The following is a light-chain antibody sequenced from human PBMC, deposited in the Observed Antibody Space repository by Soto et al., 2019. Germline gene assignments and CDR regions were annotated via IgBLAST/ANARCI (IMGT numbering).Light chain of an antibody. J-gene: IGLJ2*01. CDR3: SSYTSSIL. V-gene: IGLV2-14*01. Sequence: QSVLTQPASVSGSPGQSITISCTGTSSDVGGYNYVSWYQQHPGKAPKLMIYDVSNRPSGVSNRFSGSKSGNTASLTIPGLQAEDEADYYCSSYTSSILFGGGTKLTVL. CDR2: DVS. CDR1: SSDVGGYNY.